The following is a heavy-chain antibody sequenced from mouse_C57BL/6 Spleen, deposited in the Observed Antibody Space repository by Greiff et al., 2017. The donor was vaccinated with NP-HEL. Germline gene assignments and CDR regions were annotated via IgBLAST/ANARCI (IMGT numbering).Heavy chain of an antibody. J-gene: IGHJ2*01. CDR3: ARGYYSNYYFDY. Sequence: VQVVESGPELVKPGASVKISCKASGYAFSSSWMNWVKQRPGKGLEWIGRIYPGDGDTNYNGKFKGKATLTADKSSSTAYMQLSSLTSEDSAVYFCARGYYSNYYFDYWGQGTTLTVSS. CDR2: IYPGDGDT. CDR1: GYAFSSSW. D-gene: IGHD2-5*01. V-gene: IGHV1-82*01.